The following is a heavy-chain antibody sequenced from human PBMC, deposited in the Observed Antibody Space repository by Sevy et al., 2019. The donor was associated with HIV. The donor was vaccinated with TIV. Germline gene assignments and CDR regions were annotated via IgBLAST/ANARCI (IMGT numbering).Heavy chain of an antibody. J-gene: IGHJ4*02. V-gene: IGHV3-33*01. CDR2: IWYDGSTK. D-gene: IGHD3-10*01. Sequence: GGSLRLSCAASGFTFSDYGMHWVRQTPGKGLEWVAVIWYDGSTKYYADSVKGRFTISRDNSKNTLYLQMNSLRAEDTAVYYCARDKLLPVMVSMVRGALSYYFDYWGQGTLVTVSP. CDR1: GFTFSDYG. CDR3: ARDKLLPVMVSMVRGALSYYFDY.